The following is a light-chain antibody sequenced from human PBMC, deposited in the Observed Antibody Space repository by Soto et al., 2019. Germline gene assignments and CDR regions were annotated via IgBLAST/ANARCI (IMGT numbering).Light chain of an antibody. CDR1: QSVSSSQ. Sequence: EIVLTQSPGTLSLSPGEGATLSCRAGQSVSSSQLAWYKQKPGQAPRLLVYGASSRATGIPERFSGSVSETDFTLSISRLEPEDCAVYYCQHYGNSPLTFGQGTRLEIK. CDR2: GAS. V-gene: IGKV3-20*01. J-gene: IGKJ5*01. CDR3: QHYGNSPLT.